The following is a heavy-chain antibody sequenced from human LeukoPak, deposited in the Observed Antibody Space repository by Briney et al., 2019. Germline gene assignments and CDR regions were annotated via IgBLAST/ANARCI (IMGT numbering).Heavy chain of an antibody. CDR1: GFTFRNFA. D-gene: IGHD3-22*01. CDR2: IKSKTDGGTT. J-gene: IGHJ4*02. Sequence: GGSLRLSCAASGFTFRNFAMSWVRQAPGKGLEWVGRIKSKTDGGTTDYAAPVKGRFTISRDDSKNTLYLQMNSLKTEDTAVYYCTTDYHYDSSEDYWGQGTLVTVSS. CDR3: TTDYHYDSSEDY. V-gene: IGHV3-15*01.